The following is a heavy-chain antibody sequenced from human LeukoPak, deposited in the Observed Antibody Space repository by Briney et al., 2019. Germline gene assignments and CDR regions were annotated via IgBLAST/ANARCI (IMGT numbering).Heavy chain of an antibody. CDR1: GFTFSSFA. Sequence: PGGSLRLSCAASGFTFSSFAMSWVRQAPGKGLEWVSTIVGSGESTYYADSVKGRFTISRDNSKNTLYLQMNSLRAEDTAVYYCANTYSSSWYPLFDSWGQGTLVTVSS. CDR2: IVGSGEST. J-gene: IGHJ4*02. D-gene: IGHD6-13*01. V-gene: IGHV3-23*01. CDR3: ANTYSSSWYPLFDS.